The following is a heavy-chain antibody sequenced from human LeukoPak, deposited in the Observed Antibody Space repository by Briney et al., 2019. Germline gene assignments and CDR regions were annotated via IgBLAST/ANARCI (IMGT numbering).Heavy chain of an antibody. CDR3: ARVLVSISH. J-gene: IGHJ4*02. CDR1: GYTFSTCD. D-gene: IGHD2/OR15-2a*01. V-gene: IGHV1-8*01. CDR2: MNPKSGNT. Sequence: ASVKVSCKASGYTFSTCDINWVRQATGQGLEWMGWMNPKSGNTGFADKFQGRVTMTRDTSISTAYMELSSLTSEDTAVYYCARVLVSISHWGQGTLVTVSS.